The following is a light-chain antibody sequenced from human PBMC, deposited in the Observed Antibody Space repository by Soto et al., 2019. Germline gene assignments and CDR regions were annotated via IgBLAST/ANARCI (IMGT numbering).Light chain of an antibody. CDR1: SSDVGGYNY. Sequence: QSALTQPPSASGSPGQSVTISCTGTSSDVGGYNYVSLSQQYPGRAPKLMIYEVTKRPSGVPDRFSGSKSGNTASLTVSGLQAADEADYYCSSYAASNNFYFVFGGGTKLTVL. V-gene: IGLV2-8*01. CDR2: EVT. J-gene: IGLJ3*02. CDR3: SSYAASNNFYFV.